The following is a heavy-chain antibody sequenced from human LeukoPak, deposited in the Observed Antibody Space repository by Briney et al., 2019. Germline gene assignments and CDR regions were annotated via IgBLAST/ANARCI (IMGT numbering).Heavy chain of an antibody. CDR1: GFTFSDYY. CDR3: ARGHSGYDSDRFDY. V-gene: IGHV3-11*01. Sequence: GGSLRLSCAVSGFTFSDYYMSWVRQAPGKGLEWVSYISSSGSTIYYADSVKGRFTISRDNAKNSLYLQMNSLRAEDTAVYYCARGHSGYDSDRFDYWGQGILVTVSS. D-gene: IGHD5-12*01. CDR2: ISSSGSTI. J-gene: IGHJ4*02.